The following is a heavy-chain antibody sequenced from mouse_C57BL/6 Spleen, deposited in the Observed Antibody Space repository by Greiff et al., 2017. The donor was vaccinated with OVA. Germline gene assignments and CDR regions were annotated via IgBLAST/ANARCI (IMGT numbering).Heavy chain of an antibody. CDR3: AKSLTVVSDRYFDV. J-gene: IGHJ1*03. Sequence: QVQLQQPGAELVMPGASVKLSCKASGYTFTSYWMHWVKQRPGQGLEWIGEIDPTDSYTNYNQKFKGKSTLTVDKSSSTAYMQLSSLTSEDSAVYYCAKSLTVVSDRYFDVWGTGTPVTVSS. CDR1: GYTFTSYW. CDR2: IDPTDSYT. D-gene: IGHD1-1*01. V-gene: IGHV1-69*01.